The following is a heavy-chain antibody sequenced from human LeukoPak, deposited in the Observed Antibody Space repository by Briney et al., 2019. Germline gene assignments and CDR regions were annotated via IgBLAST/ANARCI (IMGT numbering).Heavy chain of an antibody. CDR3: APLDYYGSGSHDY. V-gene: IGHV1-2*06. D-gene: IGHD3-10*01. Sequence: ASVKVSCKASGYTFTGYYMHWVRQAPGQGLEWMGRINPNSGGTNYAQKFQGRVTMTRDTSISTAYMELSRLRSDDTAVYYCAPLDYYGSGSHDYWAREPWSPSPQ. CDR2: INPNSGGT. CDR1: GYTFTGYY. J-gene: IGHJ4*02.